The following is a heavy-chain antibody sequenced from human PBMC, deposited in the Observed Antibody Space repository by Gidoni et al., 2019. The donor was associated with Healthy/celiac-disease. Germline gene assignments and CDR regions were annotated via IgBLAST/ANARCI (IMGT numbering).Heavy chain of an antibody. CDR2: IYYSGST. D-gene: IGHD3-16*02. J-gene: IGHJ4*02. CDR1: GGSIRSRSYY. CDR3: AHTMITFGGVIVPSPFDY. Sequence: QLQLQESGPGLVKPSETLSLTCTVSGGSIRSRSYYWGWIRQPPGKGLEWIGSIYYSGSTYYNPSLKSRVTISVDTSKNQFSLKLSSVTAADTAVYYCAHTMITFGGVIVPSPFDYWGQGTLVTVSS. V-gene: IGHV4-39*01.